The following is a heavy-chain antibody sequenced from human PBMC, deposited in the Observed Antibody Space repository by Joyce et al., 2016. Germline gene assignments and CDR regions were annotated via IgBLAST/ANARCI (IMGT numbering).Heavy chain of an antibody. CDR1: GFTVSNSD. CDR3: ARRRD. V-gene: IGHV3-53*01. Sequence: EVQVVESGGDLIQPGGSLRLSCAVSGFTVSNSDMNWVRQAPGKGLEWVSVLYGGGGTYYADSVKGRFTISRDNSKNTLYLQMNSLRAEDTAVYYCARRRDWGQGTLVIVSS. J-gene: IGHJ1*01. CDR2: LYGGGGT.